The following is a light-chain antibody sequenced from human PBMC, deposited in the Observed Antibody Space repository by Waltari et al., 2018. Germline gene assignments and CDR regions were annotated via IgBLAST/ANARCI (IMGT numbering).Light chain of an antibody. J-gene: IGLJ2*01. V-gene: IGLV2-14*01. CDR2: DVS. CDR1: SNDVGGYNS. Sequence: QSALTQPASVSGSPGQSVTIFCAGTSNDVGGYNSVSWYQEHPAQAPRVFIYDVSDGPSGVYDRFSGSKSGNTASLTISGLQAEDEGDYYCSSQSSNDVVLFGGGTKLTVL. CDR3: SSQSSNDVVL.